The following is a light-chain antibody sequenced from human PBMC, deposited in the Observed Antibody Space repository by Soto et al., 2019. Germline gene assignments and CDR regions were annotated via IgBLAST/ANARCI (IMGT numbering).Light chain of an antibody. V-gene: IGLV4-69*01. J-gene: IGLJ2*01. CDR1: SGQRNNA. CDR2: VNNDGSH. Sequence: QSVLTQSPSASASLGASVKLSCTLNSGQRNNAIAWHQQQPGKGPRFLMKVNNDGSHTKGDGIPDRFSGSSSGTEHYLTISSLQSEDEADYYCQTWGTGIHVVFGGGTKLTVL. CDR3: QTWGTGIHVV.